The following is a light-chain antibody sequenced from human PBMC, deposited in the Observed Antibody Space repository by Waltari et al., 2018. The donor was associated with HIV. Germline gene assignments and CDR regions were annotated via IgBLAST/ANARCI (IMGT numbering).Light chain of an antibody. CDR1: SNNVGNQG. V-gene: IGLV10-54*04. J-gene: IGLJ2*01. Sequence: QAGLTQPPSVSKGLRQTATLTYTGDSNNVGNQGATWLQQHQGHPPKLLFYKNNNRPSGISERFSASKSGNTASLTITVLQPEDEADYFCSAWDRSLSAVIFGGGTTLIVL. CDR3: SAWDRSLSAVI. CDR2: KNN.